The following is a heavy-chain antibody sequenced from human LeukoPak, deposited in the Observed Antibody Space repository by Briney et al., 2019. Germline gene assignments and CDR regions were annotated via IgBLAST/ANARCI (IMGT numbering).Heavy chain of an antibody. CDR3: AKKGYYDSSGSPLEY. CDR2: ISGSGGGT. V-gene: IGHV3-23*01. J-gene: IGHJ4*02. Sequence: GGSLRLSCAASGFTFSSYAMSWVRQAPGKGLEWVSAISGSGGGTYYADSVKGRFTISRDNSKNTLYLQMNSLRAEDTAVYYCAKKGYYDSSGSPLEYWGQGTLVTVSS. CDR1: GFTFSSYA. D-gene: IGHD3-22*01.